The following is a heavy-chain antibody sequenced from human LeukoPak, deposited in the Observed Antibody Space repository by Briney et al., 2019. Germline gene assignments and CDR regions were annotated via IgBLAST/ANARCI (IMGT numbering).Heavy chain of an antibody. D-gene: IGHD5-24*01. J-gene: IGHJ5*02. CDR2: IYYSGST. Sequence: SETLSLTCTVSGGSTSSYYWSWIRQPPGKGLEWIGYIYYSGSTNYNPSLKSRVTISVDTSKNQFSLKLSSVTAADTAVYYCARGDTRWLQSRGWFDPWGQGTLVTVSS. V-gene: IGHV4-59*01. CDR1: GGSTSSYY. CDR3: ARGDTRWLQSRGWFDP.